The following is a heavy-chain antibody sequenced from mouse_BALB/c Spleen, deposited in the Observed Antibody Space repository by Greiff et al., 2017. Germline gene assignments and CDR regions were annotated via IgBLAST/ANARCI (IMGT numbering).Heavy chain of an antibody. Sequence: QVQLKESAAELARPGASVKMSCKASGYTFTSYTMHWVKQRPGQGLEWIGYINPSSGYTEYNQKFKDKTTLTADKSSSTAYMQLSSLTSEDSAVYYCARGLYRYDETGYFDYWGQGTTLTVSS. D-gene: IGHD2-14*01. V-gene: IGHV1-4*02. J-gene: IGHJ2*01. CDR3: ARGLYRYDETGYFDY. CDR2: INPSSGYT. CDR1: GYTFTSYT.